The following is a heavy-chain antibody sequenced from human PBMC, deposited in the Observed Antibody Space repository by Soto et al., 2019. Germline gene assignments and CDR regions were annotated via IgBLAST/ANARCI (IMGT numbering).Heavy chain of an antibody. CDR3: ARAFDILTRYYFDY. D-gene: IGHD3-9*01. CDR2: IYYSGST. J-gene: IGHJ4*02. V-gene: IGHV4-30-4*01. CDR1: GGSISSGDYY. Sequence: PSETLSLTCTVSGGSISSGDYYWSWIRQPPGKGLEWIGYIYYSGSTYYNPSLKSRVTISVDTSKNQFSLKLSSVTAADTAVYYCARAFDILTRYYFDYWGQGTLVPSPQ.